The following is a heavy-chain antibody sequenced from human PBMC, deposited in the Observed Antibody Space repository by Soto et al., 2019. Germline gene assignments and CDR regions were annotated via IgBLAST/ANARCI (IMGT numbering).Heavy chain of an antibody. J-gene: IGHJ5*02. V-gene: IGHV4-59*01. CDR3: ARMELLWFGELQRENWFDP. Sequence: SETLSLTCTVSGGSISSYYWSWIRQPPGKGLEWIGYIYYSGSTNYNPSLKSRVTISVDTSKNQFSLKLSSVTAADTAVYYCARMELLWFGELQRENWFDPWGQGTLVTVSS. D-gene: IGHD3-10*01. CDR1: GGSISSYY. CDR2: IYYSGST.